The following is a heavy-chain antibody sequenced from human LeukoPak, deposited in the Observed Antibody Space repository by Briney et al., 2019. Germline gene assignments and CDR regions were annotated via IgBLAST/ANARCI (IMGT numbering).Heavy chain of an antibody. CDR3: ARVWWELGPFDY. V-gene: IGHV1-2*02. D-gene: IGHD1-26*01. CDR2: INPNSGGT. J-gene: IGHJ4*02. Sequence: ASVKVSCKASGYTFTGYYMHWVRQAPGQGLEWMGWINPNSGGTNYAQKFQGRVTMTRDTSISTAYMELRSLRSDDTAVYYCARVWWELGPFDYWGQGTLVTVSS. CDR1: GYTFTGYY.